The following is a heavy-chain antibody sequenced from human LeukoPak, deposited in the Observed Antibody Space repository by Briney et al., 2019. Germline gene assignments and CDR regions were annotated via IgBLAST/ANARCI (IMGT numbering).Heavy chain of an antibody. CDR3: AKDLVGSSAELDFDY. CDR1: GYTFTSYY. J-gene: IGHJ4*02. D-gene: IGHD6-6*01. CDR2: INPNSGGT. Sequence: ASVKVSCKASGYTFTSYYMHWVRQAPGQGLEWMGWINPNSGGTNYAQKFRDRVTMTRDTSTSTAYMELSRLRSDDTAVYYCAKDLVGSSAELDFDYWGQGTLVTVSS. V-gene: IGHV1-2*02.